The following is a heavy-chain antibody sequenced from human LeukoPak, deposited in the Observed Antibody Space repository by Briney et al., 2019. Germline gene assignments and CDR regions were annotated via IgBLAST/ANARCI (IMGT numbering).Heavy chain of an antibody. CDR3: ARVTGYIVEDYFDY. J-gene: IGHJ4*02. CDR2: IYYSGST. CDR1: GGSISSYY. D-gene: IGHD3-22*01. V-gene: IGHV4-59*01. Sequence: PSETLSLTYTVSGGSISSYYWSWIRQPPGKGLEWIGYIYYSGSTNYNPSLKSRVTISVDTSKNQFSLRLSSVTAADTAVYYCARVTGYIVEDYFDYWGQGTLVTVSS.